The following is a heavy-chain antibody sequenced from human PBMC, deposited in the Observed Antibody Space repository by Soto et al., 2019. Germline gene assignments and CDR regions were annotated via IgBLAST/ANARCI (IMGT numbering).Heavy chain of an antibody. V-gene: IGHV3-30-3*01. CDR2: ISYDGSNK. CDR1: GFTFSIYA. J-gene: IGHJ4*02. Sequence: GGSLRLSCAASGFTFSIYAMHWVRQAPGKGLEWVAVISYDGSNKYYADSVKGRFTISRDNSKNTLYLQMNSLRAEDTAVYYCARGVSEWELDYWGQGTLVTVSS. D-gene: IGHD1-26*01. CDR3: ARGVSEWELDY.